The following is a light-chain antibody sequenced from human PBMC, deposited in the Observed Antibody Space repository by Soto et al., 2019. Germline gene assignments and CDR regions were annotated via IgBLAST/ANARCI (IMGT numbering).Light chain of an antibody. Sequence: DIQMTQSPSTLSASVGDRVTITCRASQSISGSLAWYQQKAGKAPKPLIYGASSLESGVPSRFSGSGSGTEFPLTTSSLQPDVFATYYSQQYNSYPRTFGQGPKVKI. J-gene: IGKJ1*01. CDR2: GAS. CDR1: QSISGS. CDR3: QQYNSYPRT. V-gene: IGKV1-5*01.